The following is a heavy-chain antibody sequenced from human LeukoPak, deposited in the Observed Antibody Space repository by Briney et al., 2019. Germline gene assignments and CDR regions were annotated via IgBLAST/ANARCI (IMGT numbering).Heavy chain of an antibody. Sequence: GGSLRLSCAASGFTVSSNYMSWVRQAPGKGLEWVAVISYDGSNKYYADSVKGRFTISRDNSKNTLYLQMNSLRAEDTAVYYCARDPNRDVLRYFDWLLYGGWFDPWGQGTLVTVSS. J-gene: IGHJ5*02. CDR3: ARDPNRDVLRYFDWLLYGGWFDP. CDR2: ISYDGSNK. D-gene: IGHD3-9*01. CDR1: GFTVSSNY. V-gene: IGHV3-30*03.